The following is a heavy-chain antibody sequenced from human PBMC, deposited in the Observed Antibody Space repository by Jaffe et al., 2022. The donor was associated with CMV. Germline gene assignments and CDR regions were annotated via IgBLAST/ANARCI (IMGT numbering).Heavy chain of an antibody. J-gene: IGHJ4*02. V-gene: IGHV3-33*01. CDR3: ARDTKAAAGEVAGTESLGY. CDR2: IWYDGSNK. CDR1: GFTFSSYG. D-gene: IGHD6-13*01. Sequence: QVQLVESGGGVVQPGRSLRLSCAASGFTFSSYGMHWVRQAPGKGLEWVAVIWYDGSNKYYADSVKGRFTISRDNSKNTLYLQMNSLRAEDTAVYYCARDTKAAAGEVAGTESLGYWGQGTLVTVSS.